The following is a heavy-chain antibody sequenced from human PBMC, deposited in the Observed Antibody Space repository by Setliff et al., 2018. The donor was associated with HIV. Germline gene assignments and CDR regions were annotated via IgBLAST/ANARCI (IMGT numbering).Heavy chain of an antibody. CDR2: IKQDGSEK. V-gene: IGHV3-7*01. D-gene: IGHD3-3*01. CDR1: GFTFSNFW. Sequence: GSLRLSCAASGFTFSNFWMSWVRQAPGKGLEWVANIKQDGSEKYYVGSVKGRFTISRDNANNSPYLQMNSLRAEDTAVYYCARADIRRRFSRGDYWGQGTLVTVSS. J-gene: IGHJ4*02. CDR3: ARADIRRRFSRGDY.